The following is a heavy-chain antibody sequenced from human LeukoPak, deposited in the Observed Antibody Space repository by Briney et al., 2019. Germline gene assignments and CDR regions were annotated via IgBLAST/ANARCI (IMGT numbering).Heavy chain of an antibody. J-gene: IGHJ6*02. CDR1: GFTFSSYA. D-gene: IGHD3-10*01. Sequence: GGSLRLSCAASGFTFSSYAMSWVCQAPGKGLEWVSAISGSGGSTYYADSVKGRFTISRDNSKNTLHLQMNSLRAEDTAVYYCARVQYYYGPGTTGYGMDVWGQGTTVTVSS. CDR3: ARVQYYYGPGTTGYGMDV. CDR2: ISGSGGST. V-gene: IGHV3-23*01.